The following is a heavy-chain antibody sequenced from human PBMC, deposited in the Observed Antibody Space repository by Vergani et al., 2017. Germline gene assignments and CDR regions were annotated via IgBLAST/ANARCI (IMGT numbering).Heavy chain of an antibody. D-gene: IGHD2-2*01. Sequence: QLQLQESGPGLVKPSETLALTCSVSGGSISSSSYYWGWIRQPPGKGLEWIGSIYYSGSTYYNPSLKSRVTISVDTSKNQFSLKLSSVTAADTAVYYCASXDIVVVSGVYYFYYWGQGTLVTVSS. J-gene: IGHJ4*02. CDR2: IYYSGST. CDR3: ASXDIVVVSGVYYFYY. CDR1: GGSISSSSYY. V-gene: IGHV4-39*01.